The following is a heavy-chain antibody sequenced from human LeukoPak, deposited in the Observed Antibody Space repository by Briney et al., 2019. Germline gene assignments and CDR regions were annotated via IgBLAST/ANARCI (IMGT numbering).Heavy chain of an antibody. Sequence: GASVKVSCKASGYTFTSYAMHWVRQAPGQRLEWMGWINAGNGNTKYSQEFQGRVTITRDTSASTAYMELSSLRSEDMAVYYRARGFYDILTGYPYGDFDYWGQGTLVTVSS. D-gene: IGHD3-9*01. J-gene: IGHJ4*02. V-gene: IGHV1-3*03. CDR1: GYTFTSYA. CDR3: ARGFYDILTGYPYGDFDY. CDR2: INAGNGNT.